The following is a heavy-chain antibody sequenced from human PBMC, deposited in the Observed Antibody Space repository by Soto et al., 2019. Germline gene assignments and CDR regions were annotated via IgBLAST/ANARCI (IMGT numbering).Heavy chain of an antibody. J-gene: IGHJ4*02. CDR3: ARETYYYDSSVYYCDY. Sequence: EVQLLESGGGLVQPGGSLRLSCAASGFTFSSYAMSWVRQAPGKGLEWVSAISGSGGSTYYADSVKGRFTISRDNSKNTLYLQMNSLRAEETAVYYCARETYYYDSSVYYCDYWGQGPLVTVSS. D-gene: IGHD3-22*01. CDR2: ISGSGGST. CDR1: GFTFSSYA. V-gene: IGHV3-23*01.